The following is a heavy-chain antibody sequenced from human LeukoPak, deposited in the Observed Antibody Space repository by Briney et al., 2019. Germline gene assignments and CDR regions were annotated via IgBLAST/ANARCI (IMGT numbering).Heavy chain of an antibody. J-gene: IGHJ4*02. CDR1: GFTFSSYW. CDR2: LNSDGSST. CDR3: ARGTTGQRYYFDY. Sequence: QPGGSLRLSCAASGFTFSSYWMHWVRQAPGRGMMWVSRLNSDGSSTYFADSVKGRFTISRDNAKNTLYLQMNSLRAEDTAVYYCARGTTGQRYYFDYWGQGTLVTVSS. D-gene: IGHD1-1*01. V-gene: IGHV3-74*01.